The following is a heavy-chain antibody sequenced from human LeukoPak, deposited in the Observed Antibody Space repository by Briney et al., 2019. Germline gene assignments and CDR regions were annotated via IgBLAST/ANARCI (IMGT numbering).Heavy chain of an antibody. CDR1: EFTFSAYW. CDR2: IRGDGGMT. V-gene: IGHV3-74*01. Sequence: GGSLRLSCAASEFTFSAYWMHWVRQAPGKGLVWVSRIRGDGGMTNYADSVKGRFTISRDNAKNTLYLQMNSLRLEDTAVYYCARENLAAAADYWGQGTVVTVSS. CDR3: ARENLAAAADY. D-gene: IGHD6-25*01. J-gene: IGHJ4*02.